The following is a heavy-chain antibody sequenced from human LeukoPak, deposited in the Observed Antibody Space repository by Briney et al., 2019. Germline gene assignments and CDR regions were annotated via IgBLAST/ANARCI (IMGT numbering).Heavy chain of an antibody. D-gene: IGHD3-9*01. CDR1: GGTFSSYA. CDR3: ATNYDILTGYDDRIDY. J-gene: IGHJ4*02. V-gene: IGHV1-69*13. CDR2: IIPIFGTA. Sequence: SVKVSCKASGGTFSSYAISWVRQAPGQGLEWMGGIIPIFGTANYAQKFQGRVTITADESTSTAYMELSSLRSEDTAVYYCATNYDILTGYDDRIDYWGQGTLVTVSS.